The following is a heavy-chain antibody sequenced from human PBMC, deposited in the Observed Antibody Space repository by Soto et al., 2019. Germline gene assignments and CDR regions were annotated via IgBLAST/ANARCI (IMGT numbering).Heavy chain of an antibody. Sequence: EVQLVESGGGLVQPGGSLRLSCEASGFTFRNYDMHWVRQGTGKGLEWVSGISAAGDPDYADSVEGRFTISRENAQNSFFLQMDSLRGRGTAVYYFARTDRDFYGLDVWGQGTTVIVSS. CDR3: ARTDRDFYGLDV. CDR1: GFTFRNYD. J-gene: IGHJ6*02. CDR2: ISAAGDP. V-gene: IGHV3-13*05.